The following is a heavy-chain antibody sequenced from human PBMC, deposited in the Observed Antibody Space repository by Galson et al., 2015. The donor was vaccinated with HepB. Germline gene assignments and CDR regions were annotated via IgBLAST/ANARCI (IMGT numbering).Heavy chain of an antibody. CDR2: IIPIFGIA. CDR3: ARGLELNEGNY. J-gene: IGHJ4*02. CDR1: GVTFSSYA. Sequence: SLRVSCKASGVTFSSYAMSWVRQAPGQGLEWVGGIIPIFGIANYAQKFQGRVTITADKSTSTAYMELSSVRSEDTAVYYGARGLELNEGNYWGQGTLVTVSS. D-gene: IGHD1-1*01. V-gene: IGHV1-69*10.